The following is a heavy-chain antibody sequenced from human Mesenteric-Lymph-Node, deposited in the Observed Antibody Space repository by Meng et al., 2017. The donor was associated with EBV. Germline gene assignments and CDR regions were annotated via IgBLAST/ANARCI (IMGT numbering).Heavy chain of an antibody. CDR2: IYYSGST. V-gene: IGHV4-39*07. Sequence: QLQRQESGQGRVKPSETLSLTCTVSGGSISSSSYYWGWIRQPPGKGLEWIGSIYYSGSTYYNPSLKSRVTISVDTSKNQFSLKLSSVTAADTAVYYCARDLVVAATPDIWWFDPWGQGTLVTVSS. CDR1: GGSISSSSYY. CDR3: ARDLVVAATPDIWWFDP. J-gene: IGHJ5*02. D-gene: IGHD2-15*01.